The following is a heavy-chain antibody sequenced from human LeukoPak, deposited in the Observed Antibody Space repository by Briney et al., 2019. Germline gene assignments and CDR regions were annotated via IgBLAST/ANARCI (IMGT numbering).Heavy chain of an antibody. J-gene: IGHJ4*02. V-gene: IGHV3-23*01. CDR1: GFSFSSYA. Sequence: PGGSLLLSCAASGFSFSSYAMSWVRQAPGKGLEWVSGTSGSGVYPYYADSVKGRFTISRDNSKNTLYLQMNSLRAEDTAVYYCAKGGLQSREVHFDYWGQATLVTVSS. CDR3: AKGGLQSREVHFDY. D-gene: IGHD4-11*01. CDR2: TSGSGVYP.